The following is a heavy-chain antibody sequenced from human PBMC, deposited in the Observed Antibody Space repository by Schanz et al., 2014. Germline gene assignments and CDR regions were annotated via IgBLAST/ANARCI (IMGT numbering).Heavy chain of an antibody. D-gene: IGHD3-10*01. CDR1: GFTFTNYA. J-gene: IGHJ5*02. CDR3: VRDILHRVYDSGSP. Sequence: VQLVESGGGLVQPGGSLRLSCAASGFTFTNYAMSWVRQAPGRGLEWVSIIFTDGRTYYADSVKGRFTISRDNFKGALYLQMSSLRAEDTAVYYCVRDILHRVYDSGSPWGQGTLVAFSS. V-gene: IGHV3-23*03. CDR2: IIFTDGRT.